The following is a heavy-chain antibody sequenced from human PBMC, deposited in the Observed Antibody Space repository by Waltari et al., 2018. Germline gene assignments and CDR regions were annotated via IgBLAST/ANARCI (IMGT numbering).Heavy chain of an antibody. CDR3: ARHRDYYFDY. CDR2: IYHSGST. Sequence: QVQLQESGPGLATPSDTLSLTCAVSGYSIHSVCFLRWTRQPPGKGLEWIGSIYHSGSTYYNPSLKGRVTISVDTSKNQFSLKLSSVTAADTAVYYCARHRDYYFDYWGQGTLVTVSS. V-gene: IGHV4-38-2*01. CDR1: GYSIHSVCF. J-gene: IGHJ4*02.